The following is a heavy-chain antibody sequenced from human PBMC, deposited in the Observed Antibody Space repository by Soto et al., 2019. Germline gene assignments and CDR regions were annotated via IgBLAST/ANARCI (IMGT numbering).Heavy chain of an antibody. CDR3: TKDRYCSSTSCYAGYY. V-gene: IGHV3-23*01. CDR2: ISGSGGST. Sequence: GGSLRLSCAASGFPFSSYAMSWVRQAPGKGLEWVSGISGSGGSTSVADSVKGRFTISRDNSKNTLYLQMNSLRAEDTAVYYCTKDRYCSSTSCYAGYYWGQGTLVTVSS. D-gene: IGHD2-2*01. J-gene: IGHJ4*02. CDR1: GFPFSSYA.